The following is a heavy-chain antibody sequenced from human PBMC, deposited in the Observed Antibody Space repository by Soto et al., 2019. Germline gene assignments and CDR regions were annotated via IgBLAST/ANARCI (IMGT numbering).Heavy chain of an antibody. V-gene: IGHV3-53*01. CDR2: IYSDGST. J-gene: IGHJ4*02. CDR3: AKQRADYGSGADTFYFDS. Sequence: GGSLRLSCAASGFTVSSDYMGWVRQAPRKGLEWVSLIYSDGSTYYVDSVKGRFTVSRDNSKNTLCLLMNSLRAEDTALYYCAKQRADYGSGADTFYFDSWGQGALATVSS. CDR1: GFTVSSDY. D-gene: IGHD3-10*01.